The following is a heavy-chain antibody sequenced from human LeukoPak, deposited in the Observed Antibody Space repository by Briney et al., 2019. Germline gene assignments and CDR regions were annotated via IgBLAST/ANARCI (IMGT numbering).Heavy chain of an antibody. V-gene: IGHV7-4-1*02. CDR1: GYTFTSYA. CDR3: ATTTPYGSRPYYPLTYYGMDV. CDR2: INTNTGNP. J-gene: IGHJ6*02. Sequence: ASVKVSCKASGYTFTSYAMNWVRQAPGQGREGMGWINTNTGNPTYAQGFTGRFVFSLDTSVSTAYLQISRLKCEDTAVYYLATTTPYGSRPYYPLTYYGMDVWGQATTPTVPS. D-gene: IGHD3-10*01.